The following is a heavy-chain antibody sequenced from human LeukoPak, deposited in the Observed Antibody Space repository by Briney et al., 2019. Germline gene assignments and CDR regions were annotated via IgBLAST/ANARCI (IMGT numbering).Heavy chain of an antibody. CDR2: MKPNSGNT. J-gene: IGHJ4*02. Sequence: SVKVSCKASGYTFTSYDINWVRQATGQGLEWMGWMKPNSGNTGYAQKFQGRVTITRITSISTAYTEPSSLRSEDTAVYYCARGLGAAAGSFDYWGQGTLVTVSS. CDR3: ARGLGAAAGSFDY. CDR1: GYTFTSYD. D-gene: IGHD6-13*01. V-gene: IGHV1-8*03.